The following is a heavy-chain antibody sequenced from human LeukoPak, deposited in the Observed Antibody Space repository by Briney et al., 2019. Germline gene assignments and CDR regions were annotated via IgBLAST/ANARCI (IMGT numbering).Heavy chain of an antibody. Sequence: GGSLRLSCTASGFTFGDYSMSWFRQAPGKGLEWVSSISSSSSYIYYADSVKGRFTISRDNAKNSLYLQMNSLRAEDTAVYYCARKEGGTGAFDIWGQGTMVTVSS. J-gene: IGHJ3*02. D-gene: IGHD1-7*01. CDR3: ARKEGGTGAFDI. CDR2: ISSSSSYI. V-gene: IGHV3-21*01. CDR1: GFTFGDYS.